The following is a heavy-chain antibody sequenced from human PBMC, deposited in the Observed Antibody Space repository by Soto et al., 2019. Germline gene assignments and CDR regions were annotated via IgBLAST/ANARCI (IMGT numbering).Heavy chain of an antibody. V-gene: IGHV3-48*01. CDR2: ISSSSSTI. J-gene: IGHJ5*02. CDR1: GFTFSSYS. Sequence: EVQLVASGGGLVQPGGSLRLSCAASGFTFSSYSMNWVSQAPGKGLEWVSYISSSSSTIYYADSVKGRFTISRDNAKNSLYLQMNSLRAEDTAVYYSARETQWLNWFDPWGQGTLVTVSS. CDR3: ARETQWLNWFDP. D-gene: IGHD6-19*01.